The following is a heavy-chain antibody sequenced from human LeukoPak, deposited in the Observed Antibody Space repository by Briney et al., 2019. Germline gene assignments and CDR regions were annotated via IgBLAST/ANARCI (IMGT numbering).Heavy chain of an antibody. Sequence: PSETLSLTCTVSGGSISSYYWSWIRQPPGKGLEWIGYIYYSGSTNYNPSLKSRVTISVDTSKNQFSLKLTSVTAADTAVYYCARVRSGYYLAYQYYFDYWGQGTLVTVSS. D-gene: IGHD3-22*01. CDR2: IYYSGST. CDR1: GGSISSYY. V-gene: IGHV4-59*01. CDR3: ARVRSGYYLAYQYYFDY. J-gene: IGHJ4*02.